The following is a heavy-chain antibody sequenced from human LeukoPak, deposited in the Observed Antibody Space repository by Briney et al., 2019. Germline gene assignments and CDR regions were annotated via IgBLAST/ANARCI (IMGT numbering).Heavy chain of an antibody. J-gene: IGHJ4*02. V-gene: IGHV3-23*01. CDR2: ISAGGSST. Sequence: PGGSLRLSCAASGFTFSSYAMSWVRQAPGKGLEWVSAISAGGSSTYYADSVKGRFTISRDNSKNTFFLQMNSLRAEDTAVYYCATPGVGYCSSTSCNFDYWGQGTLVTVSS. CDR1: GFTFSSYA. D-gene: IGHD2-2*03. CDR3: ATPGVGYCSSTSCNFDY.